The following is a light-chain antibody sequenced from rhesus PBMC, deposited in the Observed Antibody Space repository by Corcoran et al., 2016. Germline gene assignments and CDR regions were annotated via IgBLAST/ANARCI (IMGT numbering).Light chain of an antibody. CDR1: QAINNA. J-gene: IGKJ4*01. CDR2: AAS. V-gene: IGKV1-33*02. Sequence: DIQMSQSPSSLSASVGDKVTITCRASQAINNALAWYQQKPGKVPELLIKAASSLEIGVPSRFSGSISGTDFTLDNRSLQPEDFSTYYCHQGYKTPLTFGGGTKVELK. CDR3: HQGYKTPLT.